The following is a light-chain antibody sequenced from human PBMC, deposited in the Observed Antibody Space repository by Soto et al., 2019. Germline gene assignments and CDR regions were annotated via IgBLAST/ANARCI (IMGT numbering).Light chain of an antibody. CDR3: QSHDSSLSAYV. Sequence: QSLLTQPPAVSGAPGHRVTISWTGSSSNIGAGYDVHWYQQLPGTGPKLLISGNSNRPSGVPDRFSGSRSGTSASLAITGLQAEDEADYYCQSHDSSLSAYVFGTGTKVTVL. J-gene: IGLJ1*01. CDR1: SSNIGAGYD. CDR2: GNS. V-gene: IGLV1-40*01.